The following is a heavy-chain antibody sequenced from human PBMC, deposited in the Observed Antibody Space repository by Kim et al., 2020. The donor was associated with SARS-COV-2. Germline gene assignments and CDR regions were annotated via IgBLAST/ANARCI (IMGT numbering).Heavy chain of an antibody. CDR3: ARELLPYYYDSSGYYYSSSLGY. D-gene: IGHD3-22*01. Sequence: GGSLRLSCAASGFTFSSYAMHWVRQAPGKGLEWVAVISYDGSNKYYADSVKGRFTISRDNSKNTLYLQMNSLRAEDTAVYYCARELLPYYYDSSGYYYSSSLGYWGQGTLVTVSS. CDR1: GFTFSSYA. J-gene: IGHJ4*02. V-gene: IGHV3-30*04. CDR2: ISYDGSNK.